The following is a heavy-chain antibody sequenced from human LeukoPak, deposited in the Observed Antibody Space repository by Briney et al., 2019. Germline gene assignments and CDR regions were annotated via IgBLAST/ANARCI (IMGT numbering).Heavy chain of an antibody. D-gene: IGHD6-6*01. CDR2: ISSSGSTI. CDR3: ARLMGSSSPAARGSWFDP. CDR1: GFTFSSYG. Sequence: GGSLRLSCAASGFTFSSYGMNWVRQAPGKGLEWVSYISSSGSTIYYADSVKGRFTISRDNAKNSLYLQMNSLRAEDTAVYYCARLMGSSSPAARGSWFDPWGQGTLVTVSS. J-gene: IGHJ5*02. V-gene: IGHV3-48*03.